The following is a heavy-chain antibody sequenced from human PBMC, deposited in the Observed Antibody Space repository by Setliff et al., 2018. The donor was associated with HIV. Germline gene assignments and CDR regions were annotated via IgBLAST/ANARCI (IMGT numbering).Heavy chain of an antibody. CDR1: GGSISSDNW. J-gene: IGHJ3*02. D-gene: IGHD3-22*01. Sequence: PSETLSLTCAVSGGSISSDNWWNWVRQPPGKGLEWIGEIYHSGSTNYNPSLKSRVTMSVDTSKNQFSLKLSSVTAADTAVYYCARPYYDSSDYSWVDAFDIWGQGTMVTVSS. V-gene: IGHV4-4*02. CDR2: IYHSGST. CDR3: ARPYYDSSDYSWVDAFDI.